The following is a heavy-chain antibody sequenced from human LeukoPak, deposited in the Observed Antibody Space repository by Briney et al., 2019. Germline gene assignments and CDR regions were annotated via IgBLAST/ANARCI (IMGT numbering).Heavy chain of an antibody. V-gene: IGHV5-51*01. D-gene: IGHD1-26*01. CDR3: ARHNRVGAINGVFGL. Sequence: HGESLKISCKGSGYSFTSYWIGWVRQMPGKGLEWMGIIYPGDSDTRYSPSFQGQVTISADKSISTAHLQWSSLKASDTAMYYCARHNRVGAINGVFGLWGQGTMVTVSS. CDR2: IYPGDSDT. J-gene: IGHJ3*01. CDR1: GYSFTSYW.